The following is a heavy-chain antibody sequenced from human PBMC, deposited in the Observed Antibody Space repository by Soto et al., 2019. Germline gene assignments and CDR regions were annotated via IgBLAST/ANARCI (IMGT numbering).Heavy chain of an antibody. CDR2: IYYSGST. J-gene: IGHJ6*02. CDR1: DASVSSSRHY. V-gene: IGHV4-61*01. D-gene: IGHD2-15*01. Sequence: KASETLSLTCTVSDASVSSSRHYWSWIRQPPGKGLEWIGYIYYSGSTNYNPSLKSRVTISVDTSKNQFSLKLSSVTAADTAVYYCAREDRYYYYGMDVWGQGTTVTVS. CDR3: AREDRYYYYGMDV.